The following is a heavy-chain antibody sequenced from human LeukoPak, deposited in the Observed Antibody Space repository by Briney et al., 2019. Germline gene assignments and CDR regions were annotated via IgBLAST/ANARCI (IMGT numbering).Heavy chain of an antibody. CDR2: ISGSGGST. J-gene: IGHJ6*02. CDR3: ARVLRRVLTGYYYYYGMDV. Sequence: PGGSLRLSCAASGFTFSSYAMSWVRQAPGKGLEWVSAISGSGGSTYYADSVKGRFTISRDNSKNTLYLQMNSLRAEDTAVYYCARVLRRVLTGYYYYYGMDVWGQGTTVTVSS. D-gene: IGHD3-9*01. V-gene: IGHV3-23*01. CDR1: GFTFSSYA.